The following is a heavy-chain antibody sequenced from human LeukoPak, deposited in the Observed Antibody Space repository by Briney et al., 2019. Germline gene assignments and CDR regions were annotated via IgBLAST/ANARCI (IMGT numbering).Heavy chain of an antibody. D-gene: IGHD1-1*01. Sequence: SETLSLTCSVSDDSITMYYWTWIRQPPGKGLEWIGYVDHTGSTNFNPSLNGRVSISRDTSKNLFSLRLRSVTAADTAVYFCARGRVSSSKWYSTYYYYFYMDVWSKGTTVTVSS. CDR2: VDHTGST. J-gene: IGHJ6*03. CDR3: ARGRVSSSKWYSTYYYYFYMDV. CDR1: DDSITMYY. V-gene: IGHV4-59*01.